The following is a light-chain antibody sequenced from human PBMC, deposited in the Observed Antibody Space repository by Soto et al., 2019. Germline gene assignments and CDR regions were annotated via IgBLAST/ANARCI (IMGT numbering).Light chain of an antibody. CDR2: GAS. V-gene: IGKV3-15*01. Sequence: EIVMTQSPATLSVSPGERATLSCRASQSVSSNLAWYQQKPGQAPRLLIYGASTRATGIPARFRGSGSGTEFTLTISSLQSEDFAVYYCQQYKNWPPITFGQGTRLEI. J-gene: IGKJ5*01. CDR3: QQYKNWPPIT. CDR1: QSVSSN.